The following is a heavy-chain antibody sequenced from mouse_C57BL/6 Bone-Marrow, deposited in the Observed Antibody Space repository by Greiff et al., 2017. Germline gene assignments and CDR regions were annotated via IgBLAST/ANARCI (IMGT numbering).Heavy chain of an antibody. Sequence: VQLQQSGAELVRPGASVKLSCTASGFNIKDDYMHWVKQRPEQGLEWIGWIDPENGDTEYASKFQGKATITAGTSSNPAYLQLSSLTSEDTAVYYCLYYDYEAWFAYWGQGTLVTVSA. V-gene: IGHV14-4*01. CDR1: GFNIKDDY. CDR3: LYYDYEAWFAY. J-gene: IGHJ3*01. D-gene: IGHD2-4*01. CDR2: IDPENGDT.